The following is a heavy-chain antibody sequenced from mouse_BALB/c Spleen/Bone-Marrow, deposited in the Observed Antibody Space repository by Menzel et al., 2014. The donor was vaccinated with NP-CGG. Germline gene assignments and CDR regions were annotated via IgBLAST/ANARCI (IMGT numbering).Heavy chain of an antibody. CDR3: ARETTVVEYYYAMDY. D-gene: IGHD1-1*01. CDR1: GYSFTGYN. CDR2: IDPYYGGT. V-gene: IGHV1-39*01. J-gene: IGHJ4*01. Sequence: QLQESGPELEMPGASVKISCRASGYSFTGYNMNWVKQSNGKSLEWIGNIDPYYGGTSYNQKFKGKATLIVDKSSSTAYMQLKSLTSEDSAVYYCARETTVVEYYYAMDYWGQGTSVTVSS.